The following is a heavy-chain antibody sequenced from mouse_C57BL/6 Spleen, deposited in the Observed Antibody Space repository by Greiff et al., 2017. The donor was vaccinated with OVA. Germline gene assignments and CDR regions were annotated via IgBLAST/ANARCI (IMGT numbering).Heavy chain of an antibody. CDR1: GYAFTNYL. CDR2: INPGSGGT. Sequence: QVQLQQSGAELVRPGTSVKVSCKASGYAFTNYLIEWVKQRPGQGLEWIGVINPGSGGTNYNEKFKGKATLTADKSSSTAYMQLSSLTSEDSAVYFCARDWIMDYWGQGTSVTVSS. V-gene: IGHV1-54*01. D-gene: IGHD4-1*01. CDR3: ARDWIMDY. J-gene: IGHJ4*01.